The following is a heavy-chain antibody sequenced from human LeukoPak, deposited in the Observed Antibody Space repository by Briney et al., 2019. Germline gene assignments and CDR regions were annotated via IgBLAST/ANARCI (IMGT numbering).Heavy chain of an antibody. CDR3: ELEMATIRSFDY. V-gene: IGHV1-69*05. CDR1: GGTFSSYA. Sequence: ASVKVSCKASGGTFSSYAISWVRQAPGQGLEWMGGIIPIFGTANYAQKFQGRVTITTDESTSTAYMELSSLRSEDTAAYYCELEMATIRSFDYWGQGTLVTVSS. J-gene: IGHJ4*02. CDR2: IIPIFGTA. D-gene: IGHD5-24*01.